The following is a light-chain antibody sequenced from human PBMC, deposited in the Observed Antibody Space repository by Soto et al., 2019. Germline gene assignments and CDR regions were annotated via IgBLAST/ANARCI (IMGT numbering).Light chain of an antibody. CDR2: DVS. CDR1: QSVTSS. J-gene: IGKJ4*01. CDR3: QQRTTWPT. V-gene: IGKV3-11*01. Sequence: EIVLTQSPATLSLSPGDTATLSCRASQSVTSSLAWFQQKPGQAPRLLIYDVSRRATAIPARFSGSGSGTDFTLTINSLEPEDFAVYYCQQRTTWPTFGGGTKVEIK.